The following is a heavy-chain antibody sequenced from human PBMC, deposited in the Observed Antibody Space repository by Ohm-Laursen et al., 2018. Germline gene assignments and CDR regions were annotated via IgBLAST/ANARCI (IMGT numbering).Heavy chain of an antibody. Sequence: SLRLSCAASGFTFSSYWMSWVRQAPGKGLEWVSAISGSGGSTYYADSVKGRFTISRDNSKNTLYLQMNSLRAEDTAVYYCAKDEMDDSSGRGGYWGQGTLVTVSS. CDR1: GFTFSSYW. CDR3: AKDEMDDSSGRGGY. CDR2: ISGSGGST. V-gene: IGHV3-23*01. J-gene: IGHJ4*02. D-gene: IGHD3-22*01.